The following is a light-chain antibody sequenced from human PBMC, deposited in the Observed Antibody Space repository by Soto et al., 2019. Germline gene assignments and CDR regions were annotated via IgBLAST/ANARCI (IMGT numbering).Light chain of an antibody. Sequence: DIQMTQSPSSLSASVGDRVTITCRASQSISTYLNWYQQKPGKAPNLLIFAASTLQSGVPSRFCGSGSGTDFTLTIRSLQPEDFATYYCQQSYTAPLTFGGGTKVEIK. CDR3: QQSYTAPLT. V-gene: IGKV1-39*01. CDR1: QSISTY. CDR2: AAS. J-gene: IGKJ4*01.